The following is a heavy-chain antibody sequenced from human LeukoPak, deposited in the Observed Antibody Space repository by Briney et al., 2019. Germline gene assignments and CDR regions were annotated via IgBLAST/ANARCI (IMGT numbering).Heavy chain of an antibody. V-gene: IGHV5-51*01. CDR2: IFPGDSDT. J-gene: IGHJ4*02. Sequence: LGESLKISCEGSGYRFTNYWIGWVRQMPGKGLEWMGIIFPGDSDTRYSPSFQGQVNISADTSIRTAYLQWSSLKASDTAVYYCARRRKLQSYFFDYWGQGTLVTVSS. CDR3: ARRRKLQSYFFDY. D-gene: IGHD4-11*01. CDR1: GYRFTNYW.